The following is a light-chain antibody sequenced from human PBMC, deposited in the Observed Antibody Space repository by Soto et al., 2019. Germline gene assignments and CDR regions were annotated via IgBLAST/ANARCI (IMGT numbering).Light chain of an antibody. Sequence: DIQVTQSPSSLSASVGDRVIITCRASQGIGDDLGWYQQKPGKAPKRLIYAASSLQSGVPSRFSGSGSGTDFTLTISSLQPDDFASYYCLQHNTYPWTFGPGTKVEVK. V-gene: IGKV1-17*01. CDR3: LQHNTYPWT. J-gene: IGKJ1*01. CDR1: QGIGDD. CDR2: AAS.